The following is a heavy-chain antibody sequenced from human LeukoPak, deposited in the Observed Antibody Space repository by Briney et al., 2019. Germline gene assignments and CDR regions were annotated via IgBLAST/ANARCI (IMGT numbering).Heavy chain of an antibody. CDR3: ARAPRYYDFWSGYLDY. V-gene: IGHV1-18*01. CDR2: ISAYNGNT. CDR1: GYTFTSYG. Sequence: ASVKVSCKASGYTFTSYGISWVRQAPGQGLEWMGWISAYNGNTNYAQKLQGRVTMTTDTSTSTAYMEPRSLRSDDTAVYYCARAPRYYDFWSGYLDYWGQGTLVTVSS. J-gene: IGHJ4*02. D-gene: IGHD3-3*01.